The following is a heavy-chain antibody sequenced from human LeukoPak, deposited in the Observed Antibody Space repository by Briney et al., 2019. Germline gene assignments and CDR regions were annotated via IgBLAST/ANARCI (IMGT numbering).Heavy chain of an antibody. V-gene: IGHV3-64D*09. D-gene: IGHD6-13*01. CDR2: ISSNGGRT. CDR1: GFTFSSYA. Sequence: PGGSLRLSCSASGFTFSSYAMHWVRQAPGKGLEYVSGISSNGGRTDYADSVKGRFTISRDNSKNTLYLQMSSLRAEDTAAYYCAQSLGSSNWIGNWFDPWGQGTLVTVSS. J-gene: IGHJ5*02. CDR3: AQSLGSSNWIGNWFDP.